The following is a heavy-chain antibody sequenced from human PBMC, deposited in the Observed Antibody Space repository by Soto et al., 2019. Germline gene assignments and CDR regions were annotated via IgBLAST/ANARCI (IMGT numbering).Heavy chain of an antibody. CDR1: GFSFSDHH. Sequence: EVQLVESGGGLVQPGGSLRLSCETSGFSFSDHHMDWVRQAPGKGLEWIARIRTKAHSYTTYYAASVKDRFTISRDDSKNSLFLQKNSLKSKDTALYYGMRDSMRGGGFDYWGLGTLVTVSA. CDR3: MRDSMRGGGFDY. D-gene: IGHD3-16*01. J-gene: IGHJ4*01. V-gene: IGHV3-72*01. CDR2: IRTKAHSYTT.